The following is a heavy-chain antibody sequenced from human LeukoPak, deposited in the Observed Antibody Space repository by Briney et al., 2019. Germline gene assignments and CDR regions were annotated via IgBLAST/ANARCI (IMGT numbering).Heavy chain of an antibody. CDR2: INHSGST. CDR1: GGSFSSCY. V-gene: IGHV4-34*01. Sequence: SETLSLTCAVYGGSFSSCYWCWIRHPPGQGLEWIGEINHSGSTNYNPSPKSRVPISVDTSKNQFSLKLSSVTAADTAVYYCARSHYIAVAGTHWSTAGGRPYYYYYGMDVWGQGTTVTVSS. J-gene: IGHJ6*02. D-gene: IGHD6-19*01. CDR3: ARSHYIAVAGTHWSTAGGRPYYYYYGMDV.